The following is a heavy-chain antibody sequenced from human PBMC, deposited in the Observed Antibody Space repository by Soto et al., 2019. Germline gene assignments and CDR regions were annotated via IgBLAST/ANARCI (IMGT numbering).Heavy chain of an antibody. V-gene: IGHV3-30*18. CDR1: GFAFSTYG. CDR3: AKDFGAWSDS. J-gene: IGHJ5*01. D-gene: IGHD3-10*01. Sequence: LRLSCAASGFAFSTYGMHWVRQAPGKGLEWVALISYDGGDFYYADSVKGRFTISRDNSKHTLSLQMGSLRVEDTAVYYCAKDFGAWSDSWGQGTLVTVSS. CDR2: ISYDGGDF.